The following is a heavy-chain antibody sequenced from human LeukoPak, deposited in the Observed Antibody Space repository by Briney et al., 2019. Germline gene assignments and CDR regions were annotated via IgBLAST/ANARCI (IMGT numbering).Heavy chain of an antibody. Sequence: ASVKVSCKASGGTFSSYAISWVRQAPGQGLEWMGRIIPILGIANYAQKFQGRVTITADKSTSTAYMELSSLRSEDTAVYYCARDPDFVPGDYYDSSGYFYYWGQGTLVTVSS. CDR3: ARDPDFVPGDYYDSSGYFYY. J-gene: IGHJ4*02. D-gene: IGHD3-22*01. V-gene: IGHV1-69*04. CDR1: GGTFSSYA. CDR2: IIPILGIA.